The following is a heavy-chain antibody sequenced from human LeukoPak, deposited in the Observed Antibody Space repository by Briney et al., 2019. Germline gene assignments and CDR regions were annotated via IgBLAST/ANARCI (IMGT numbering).Heavy chain of an antibody. D-gene: IGHD4-11*01. V-gene: IGHV7-4-1*02. Sequence: ASVKVSCKASGYAFTSYAMNWVRQAPGQGLEWMGWINTNTGNPTYAQGFTGRFVFSLDTSVSTAYLQISSLKAEDTAVYYCARSYPLQYGHNWFDPWGQGTLVTVSS. CDR1: GYAFTSYA. CDR2: INTNTGNP. CDR3: ARSYPLQYGHNWFDP. J-gene: IGHJ5*02.